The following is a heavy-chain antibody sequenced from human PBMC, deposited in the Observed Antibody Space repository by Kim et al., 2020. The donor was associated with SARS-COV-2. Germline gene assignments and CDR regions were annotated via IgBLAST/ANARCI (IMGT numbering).Heavy chain of an antibody. V-gene: IGHV3-33*06. CDR3: AKTVTTKTQLFDY. J-gene: IGHJ4*02. D-gene: IGHD4-17*01. Sequence: YADSVKGRFTISRDNSKNTLYLQMNSLRAEDTAVYYCAKTVTTKTQLFDYWGQGTLVTVSS.